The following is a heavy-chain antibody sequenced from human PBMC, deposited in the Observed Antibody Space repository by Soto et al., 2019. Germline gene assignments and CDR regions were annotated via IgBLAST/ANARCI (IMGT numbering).Heavy chain of an antibody. CDR3: ARIGYTSGWSTFGYYYYGMDV. V-gene: IGHV1-69*13. J-gene: IGHJ6*02. Sequence: ASVKVSCKASGGTFSSYAISWVRQAPGQGLEWMGGIIPIFGTANYAQKFQGRVTITADESTSTAYMELSSLRSEETAVYYCARIGYTSGWSTFGYYYYGMDVWG. D-gene: IGHD6-19*01. CDR2: IIPIFGTA. CDR1: GGTFSSYA.